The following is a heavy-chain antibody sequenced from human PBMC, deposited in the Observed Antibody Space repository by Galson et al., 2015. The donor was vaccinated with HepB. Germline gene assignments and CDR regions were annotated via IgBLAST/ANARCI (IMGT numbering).Heavy chain of an antibody. CDR2: IYTSGST. CDR3: ARHFMGVDTAMVIDY. D-gene: IGHD5-18*01. CDR1: GGSISSYY. J-gene: IGHJ4*02. Sequence: ETLSLTCTVSGGSISSYYWSWIRQPAGKGLEWIGRIYTSGSTNYNPSLKSRVTMSVDTSKNQFSLKLTSVTAADTAFYYCARHFMGVDTAMVIDYWGQGTLVTVSS. V-gene: IGHV4-4*07.